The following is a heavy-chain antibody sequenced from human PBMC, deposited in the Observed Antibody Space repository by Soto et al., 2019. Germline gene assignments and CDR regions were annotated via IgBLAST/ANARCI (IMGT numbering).Heavy chain of an antibody. V-gene: IGHV4-59*01. CDR2: IYYSGST. CDR3: ARAEFRYYDSSGSPFDP. CDR1: GGSISSYY. Sequence: TLSLTCTVSGGSISSYYWSWTRQPPGKGLEWIGYIYYSGSTNYNPSLKSRVTISVDTSKNQFSLKLSSVTAADTAVYYCARAEFRYYDSSGSPFDPWGQGTLVTVSS. D-gene: IGHD3-22*01. J-gene: IGHJ5*02.